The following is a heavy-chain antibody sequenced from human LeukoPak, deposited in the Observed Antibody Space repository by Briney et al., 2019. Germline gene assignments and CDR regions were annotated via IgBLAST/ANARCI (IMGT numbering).Heavy chain of an antibody. Sequence: SVKVSCKASGGTFSSYAISWVRQAPGQGLEWMGRIIPILGIANYAQKFQERVTITRDMSTSTAYMELSSLRSEDTAVYYCAAGYYYDSSGYYYANYYFDYWGQGTLVTVSS. CDR2: IIPILGIA. J-gene: IGHJ4*02. D-gene: IGHD3-22*01. CDR1: GGTFSSYA. V-gene: IGHV1-69*04. CDR3: AAGYYYDSSGYYYANYYFDY.